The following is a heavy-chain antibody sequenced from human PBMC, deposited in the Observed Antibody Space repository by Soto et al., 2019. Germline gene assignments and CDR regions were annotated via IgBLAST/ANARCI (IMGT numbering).Heavy chain of an antibody. CDR2: IDWDGDE. D-gene: IGHD4-4*01. V-gene: IGHV2-70*01. J-gene: IGHJ5*02. Sequence: SGPTLVNPTQTLTLTCTFSGFSLSSIGMCVSWIRQPPGKALEWLALIDWDGDEYYSTSLETRLTISKDTSKNQVVLTMSNMDAVDTAVYYCARVAPETTVTFWFDPWGQGTLVTVSS. CDR3: ARVAPETTVTFWFDP. CDR1: GFSLSSIGMC.